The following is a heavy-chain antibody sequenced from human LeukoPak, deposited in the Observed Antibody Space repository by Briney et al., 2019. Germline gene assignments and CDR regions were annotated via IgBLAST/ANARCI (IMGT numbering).Heavy chain of an antibody. CDR1: GFTFSSYE. J-gene: IGHJ6*02. D-gene: IGHD3-10*01. CDR2: ISSSGSTI. V-gene: IGHV3-48*03. CDR3: ARDPLWFGELYYGMDV. Sequence: GGSLRLSCAASGFTFSSYEMNWVRQAPGKGLEWVSYISSSGSTIYYADSVKGRFTISRDNAKNSLYLQMNGLRAEDTAVYYCARDPLWFGELYYGMDVWGQGTTVTVSS.